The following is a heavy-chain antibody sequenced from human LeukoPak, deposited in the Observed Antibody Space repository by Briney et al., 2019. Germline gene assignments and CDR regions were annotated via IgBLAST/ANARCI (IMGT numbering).Heavy chain of an antibody. V-gene: IGHV4-38-2*02. J-gene: IGHJ4*02. CDR3: TRDGFLIAGSRFDD. CDR2: LLHRGST. D-gene: IGHD6-13*01. Sequence: SETLSLTCTVSGYSISDGYYWGWIRQPPREGLEWIGSLLHRGSTSYNPSRKSRVTTSVDTSKNQILLKLSSVTAADTAVYYCTRDGFLIAGSRFDDWGQGTLVTVTS. CDR1: GYSISDGYY.